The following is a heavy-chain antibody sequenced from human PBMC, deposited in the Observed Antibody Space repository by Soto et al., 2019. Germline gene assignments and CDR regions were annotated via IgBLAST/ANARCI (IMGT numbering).Heavy chain of an antibody. CDR1: GFTFSSYA. D-gene: IGHD1-26*01. J-gene: IGHJ4*02. V-gene: IGHV3-23*01. Sequence: EVQLLESGGGLVQPGGSLRLSCEASGFTFSSYAMRWVRQAPVKGLEWVSAISGSGDSTYYADSVKGRFTISRDNSKNTLYLQMNSLRAEYTAVYYCARRGSGSYYDYWGQGTLVTVSS. CDR2: ISGSGDST. CDR3: ARRGSGSYYDY.